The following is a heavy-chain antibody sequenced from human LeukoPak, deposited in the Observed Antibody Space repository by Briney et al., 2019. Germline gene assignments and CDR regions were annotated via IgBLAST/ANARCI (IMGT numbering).Heavy chain of an antibody. Sequence: PGGSLRLSCAASGFTFSTYGMHWVRQAPGKGLEWVAFIRYDGSDKYYADSVKGRFTISRDNSKNTLYLQMNSLRAEDTAVYYCAKDLSGSYSGLYYFDYWGQGTLVTVSS. V-gene: IGHV3-30*02. CDR2: IRYDGSDK. CDR3: AKDLSGSYSGLYYFDY. CDR1: GFTFSTYG. D-gene: IGHD1-26*01. J-gene: IGHJ4*02.